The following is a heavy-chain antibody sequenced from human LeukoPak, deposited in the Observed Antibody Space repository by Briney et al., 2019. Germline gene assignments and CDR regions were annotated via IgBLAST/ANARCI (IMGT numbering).Heavy chain of an antibody. CDR1: GGSTSSYY. CDR2: IYYSGST. CDR3: ARSLYGDYSSYYYYMDV. D-gene: IGHD4-17*01. J-gene: IGHJ6*03. Sequence: SETLSLTCTVSGGSTSSYYWSWIRQAPGKGLEWIGYIYYSGSTKYSPSLKSRVTISLDTSKNQFSLKLSSVTAADTAVYYCARSLYGDYSSYYYYMDVWGKGTTVTISS. V-gene: IGHV4-59*12.